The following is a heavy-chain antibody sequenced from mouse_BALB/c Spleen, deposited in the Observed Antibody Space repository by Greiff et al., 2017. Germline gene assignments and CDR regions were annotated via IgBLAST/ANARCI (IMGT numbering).Heavy chain of an antibody. V-gene: IGHV2-6-2*01. CDR1: GFSLTSYG. CDR3: ARLGYYGNYDYAMDY. J-gene: IGHJ4*01. CDR2: IWSDGST. Sequence: VKLVESGPDLVAPSQSLSITCTVSGFSLTSYGVHWVRQPPGKGLEWLVVIWSDGSTTYNSALKSRLSISKDNSKSQVFLKMNSLQTDDTAMYYCARLGYYGNYDYAMDYWGQGTSVTVSS. D-gene: IGHD2-1*01.